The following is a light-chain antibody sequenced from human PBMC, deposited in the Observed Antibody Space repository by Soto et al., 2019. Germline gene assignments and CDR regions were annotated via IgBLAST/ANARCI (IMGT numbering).Light chain of an antibody. CDR2: EVT. J-gene: IGLJ1*01. CDR1: IGDIGGYDY. Sequence: QSVLTQPPSAFGSPGQSVTISCTGTIGDIGGYDYVSWYQQHPGKAPKLIIYEVTKRPLGVPDRFSGSKSGNTASLTVSGLQAEHEADYYCSSYAGSNNPYVFGTGTKVTV. CDR3: SSYAGSNNPYV. V-gene: IGLV2-8*01.